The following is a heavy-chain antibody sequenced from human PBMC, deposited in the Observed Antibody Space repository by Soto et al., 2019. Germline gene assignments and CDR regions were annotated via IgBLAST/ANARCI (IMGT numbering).Heavy chain of an antibody. J-gene: IGHJ6*02. CDR1: GDSVSSNSAA. CDR3: ARETRPWGSSSFRQGYYYGMDV. CDR2: TYYRSKWYN. D-gene: IGHD6-6*01. Sequence: SQTLSLTCAISGDSVSSNSAAWNWIRQSPSRGLEWLGRTYYRSKWYNDYAVSVKSRITINPDTSKNQFSLQLNSVTPEDTAVYYCARETRPWGSSSFRQGYYYGMDVWGQGTKVTVSS. V-gene: IGHV6-1*01.